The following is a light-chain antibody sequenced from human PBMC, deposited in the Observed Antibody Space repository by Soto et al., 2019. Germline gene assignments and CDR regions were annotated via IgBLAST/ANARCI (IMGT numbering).Light chain of an antibody. CDR1: SSDVGGYNY. CDR3: CSYAGSYTLVV. V-gene: IGLV2-11*01. CDR2: DVS. J-gene: IGLJ2*01. Sequence: QSVLTQPRSVSGSPGQSVTISCTGTSSDVGGYNYVSWYQQHPGKAPKLMIYDVSKRPSGVPDRFSGSKSGNTASLTISGLPAEDGADYYCCSYAGSYTLVVFGGGTKLTVL.